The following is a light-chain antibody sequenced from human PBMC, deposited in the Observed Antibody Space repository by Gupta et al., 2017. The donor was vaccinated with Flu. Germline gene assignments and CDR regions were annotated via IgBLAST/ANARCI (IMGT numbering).Light chain of an antibody. CDR1: KIGRNA. J-gene: IGLJ2*01. Sequence: SSVLSQPPSVSVAPGEAATLTCLKDKIGRNAVNWYQQRPGQAPVLVVYDDTLRPSGITDRFSGSISGYTATLTIGRVEVDDEADYYCQMWDSSSAHGVFGGGTKLTV. CDR2: DDT. V-gene: IGLV3-21*02. CDR3: QMWDSSSAHGV.